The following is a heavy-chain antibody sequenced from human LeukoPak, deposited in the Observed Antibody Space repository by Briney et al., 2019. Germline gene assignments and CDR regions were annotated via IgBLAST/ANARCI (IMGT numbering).Heavy chain of an antibody. J-gene: IGHJ4*02. CDR2: FDPESGKV. V-gene: IGHV1-24*01. CDR1: GYNLSELS. Sequence: ASVKVSCKVSGYNLSELSMHWVRQAPGKGLEWMGGFDPESGKVFYAQRLHGRVTMTEDTSTDTAYMELSSLRSEDTAIYYCATDCGDYGDYWGQGTLVTVSS. D-gene: IGHD2-21*01. CDR3: ATDCGDYGDY.